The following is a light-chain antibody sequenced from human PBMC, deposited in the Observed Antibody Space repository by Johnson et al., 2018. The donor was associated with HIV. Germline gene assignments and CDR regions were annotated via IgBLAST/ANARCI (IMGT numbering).Light chain of an antibody. J-gene: IGLJ1*01. CDR3: GTWNSSLSAV. CDR2: ENN. Sequence: QSVLTQPPSVSAAPGQKVTISCSGSSSNIGSTSVSWYQQLPGTAPKLLIYENNKRPSGIPDRFSGSKSGTSATLAITGLQTGDEADYYCGTWNSSLSAVFGTGTKVTVL. V-gene: IGLV1-51*02. CDR1: SSNIGSTS.